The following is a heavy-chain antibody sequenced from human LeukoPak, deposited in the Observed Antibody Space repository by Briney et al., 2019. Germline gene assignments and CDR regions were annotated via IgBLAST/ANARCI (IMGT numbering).Heavy chain of an antibody. CDR1: GFTFSSYA. CDR2: ISYDGSNK. Sequence: GGSLRLSCAASGFTFSSYAMHWVRQAPGKGLEWVAVISYDGSNKYYADSVKGRFTISRDNSKNTLYLQMNSLRAEDTAVYYRARVHTDSGSCLEGHYFDYWGQGTLVTVSS. D-gene: IGHD1-26*01. CDR3: ARVHTDSGSCLEGHYFDY. V-gene: IGHV3-30-3*01. J-gene: IGHJ4*02.